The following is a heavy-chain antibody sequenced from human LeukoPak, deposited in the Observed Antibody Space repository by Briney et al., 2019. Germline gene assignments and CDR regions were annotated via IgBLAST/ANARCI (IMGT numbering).Heavy chain of an antibody. CDR2: IYYSGST. Sequence: SQTLSLTCTVSGGSISSGGYYWSWIRQHPGKGLEWIGYIYYSGSTYYNPSLKSRVTISVDTSKNQFSLKLSSVTAADTAVYYCARAGRHWVAEPTEGKAYWYFDLWGRGTLVTVSS. J-gene: IGHJ2*01. CDR3: ARAGRHWVAEPTEGKAYWYFDL. CDR1: GGSISSGGYY. D-gene: IGHD1-1*01. V-gene: IGHV4-31*03.